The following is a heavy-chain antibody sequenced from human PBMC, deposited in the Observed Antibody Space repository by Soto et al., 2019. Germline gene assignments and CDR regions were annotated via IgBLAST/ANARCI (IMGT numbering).Heavy chain of an antibody. Sequence: QVQLVQSGAEVKKPGASVKVSCKASGHTFTSYDINWVRQATGQGLEWMGWMNPNNGNTGYAQKFQGRVTMTRNTSISTAYMELSSLRSEDTAVYYCARQYYDFWSGYNYGMDVWGQGTTVTVSS. CDR2: MNPNNGNT. CDR3: ARQYYDFWSGYNYGMDV. CDR1: GHTFTSYD. J-gene: IGHJ6*02. V-gene: IGHV1-8*01. D-gene: IGHD3-3*01.